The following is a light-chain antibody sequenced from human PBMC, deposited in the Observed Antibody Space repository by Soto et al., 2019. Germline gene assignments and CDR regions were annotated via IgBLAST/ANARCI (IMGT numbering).Light chain of an antibody. J-gene: IGKJ2*01. CDR2: KAS. CDR1: QSISSW. CDR3: QQYNSYSRNT. Sequence: DIQMTQSPSTLSASVGDRVTITCRASQSISSWLAWYQQKPGKAPKLLIYKASSLESGGPSRFSGSGSGTEFTIAISSLQPDDFASYYCQQYNSYSRNTCGQGTKLEIK. V-gene: IGKV1-5*03.